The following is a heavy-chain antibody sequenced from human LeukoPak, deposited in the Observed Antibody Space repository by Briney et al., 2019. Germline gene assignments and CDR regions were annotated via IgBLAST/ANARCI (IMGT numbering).Heavy chain of an antibody. V-gene: IGHV3-74*03. D-gene: IGHD4-17*01. CDR3: ARGYGDYVACFDY. CDR2: IHGDGTNT. Sequence: GGSLRLSCAGSGFTFSSYWMHWVRQAPGKGLVWVSRIHGDGTNTKYANSVKGRFTISRDNAKNTLYLQMNSLRAEDTAVYYCARGYGDYVACFDYWGQGTLVTVSS. CDR1: GFTFSSYW. J-gene: IGHJ4*02.